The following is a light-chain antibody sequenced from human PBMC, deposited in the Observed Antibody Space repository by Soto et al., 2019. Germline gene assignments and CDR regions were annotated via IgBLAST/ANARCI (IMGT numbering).Light chain of an antibody. Sequence: QSALTQPASLSGSPGQSITISCTGNSSDVGGYNYVSWFQHHPGKAPKLIIYEVSYRPSGVSARFSGSKSGDTASLTISGLQAEDEADYYCSSFTNTITRYAFGTGTKLTVL. CDR2: EVS. V-gene: IGLV2-14*01. CDR3: SSFTNTITRYA. CDR1: SSDVGGYNY. J-gene: IGLJ1*01.